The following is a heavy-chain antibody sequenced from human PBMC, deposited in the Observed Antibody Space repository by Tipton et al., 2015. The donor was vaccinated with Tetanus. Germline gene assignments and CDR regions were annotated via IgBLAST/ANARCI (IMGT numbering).Heavy chain of an antibody. J-gene: IGHJ6*02. Sequence: TLSLTCTVSGGSLSGYYWNWIRQSPGKGLEWIGYNYYSGSAIYNPSLKSRVTISVDTSKNQFSLQLAFVTAADTAIYYCARERIEAFYYHGLDVWGPGTTVTVSS. V-gene: IGHV4-59*01. D-gene: IGHD2-21*01. CDR2: NYYSGSA. CDR3: ARERIEAFYYHGLDV. CDR1: GGSLSGYY.